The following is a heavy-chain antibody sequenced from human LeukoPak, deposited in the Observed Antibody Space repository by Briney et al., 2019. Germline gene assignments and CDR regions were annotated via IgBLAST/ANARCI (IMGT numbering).Heavy chain of an antibody. CDR3: ARAASDYDILTGYIPAPFDY. CDR2: IYYSGST. Sequence: PSETLSLTCTVSGASINNYYWSWIRQPPGKGLEWIGYIYYSGSTNYNPSLKSRVTISVDTSKNQFSLKLSSVTAADTAVYYCARAASDYDILTGYIPAPFDYWGQGTLVTVSS. CDR1: GASINNYY. J-gene: IGHJ4*02. V-gene: IGHV4-59*01. D-gene: IGHD3-9*01.